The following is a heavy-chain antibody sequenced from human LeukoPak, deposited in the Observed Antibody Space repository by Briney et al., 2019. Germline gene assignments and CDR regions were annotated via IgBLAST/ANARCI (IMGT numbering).Heavy chain of an antibody. CDR3: ARVTMVRGASYYFDY. CDR2: ISGSGGST. V-gene: IGHV3-23*01. CDR1: GFTFRSYA. Sequence: GGSLRLSCAASGFTFRSYAMSWVRQAPGKGLEWVSAISGSGGSTNYADSVKGRFTISRDNAKNSLYLQMNSLRAEDTAVYYCARVTMVRGASYYFDYWGQGTLVTVSS. J-gene: IGHJ4*02. D-gene: IGHD3-10*01.